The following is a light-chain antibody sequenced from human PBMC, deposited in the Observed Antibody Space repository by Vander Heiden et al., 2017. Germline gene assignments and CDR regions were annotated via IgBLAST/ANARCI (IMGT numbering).Light chain of an antibody. CDR1: QSSNH. CDR2: AAS. Sequence: DIQVTQAPSSLSASVGDRVTIACRASQSSNHLHWYQQNPGKAPKLLIYAASSLQRGVPSRFSGSGSGTEFTLTISRLQPEDFATYYCQQSETTPLTFGHGTKLD. J-gene: IGKJ3*01. CDR3: QQSETTPLT. V-gene: IGKV1-39*01.